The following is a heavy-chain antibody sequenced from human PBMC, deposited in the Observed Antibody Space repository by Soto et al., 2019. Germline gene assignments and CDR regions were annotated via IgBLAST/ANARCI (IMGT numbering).Heavy chain of an antibody. Sequence: PSETLSLTCSVSGGSVNTAGHYWNWIRQSPGKSLDWIGHIYHSGFTKYNPSLQSRVTISIDASKGHFSLKLTSVTAADTAVYYCARGDMVVTGFFDFWGQGTLVTVSS. V-gene: IGHV4-61*03. CDR2: IYHSGFT. CDR1: GGSVNTAGHY. CDR3: ARGDMVVTGFFDF. D-gene: IGHD5-12*01. J-gene: IGHJ4*02.